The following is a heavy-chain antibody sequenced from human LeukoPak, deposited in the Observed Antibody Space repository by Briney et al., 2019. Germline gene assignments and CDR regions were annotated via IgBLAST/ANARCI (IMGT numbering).Heavy chain of an antibody. CDR3: ATQPGGGTSFGVVTGYFQH. CDR2: IIPILGIA. D-gene: IGHD3-3*01. J-gene: IGHJ1*01. Sequence: SVKVSCESSVGTFSRYTISCVPQAPGQGLEWMGRIIPILGIANYAQQFQGRITITADISTSPAYMELRSLGVRDTAVYYCATQPGGGTSFGVVTGYFQHWGQGTLVTVSS. V-gene: IGHV1-69*02. CDR1: VGTFSRYT.